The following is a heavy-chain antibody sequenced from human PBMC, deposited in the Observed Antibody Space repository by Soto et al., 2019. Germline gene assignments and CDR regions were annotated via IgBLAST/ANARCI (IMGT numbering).Heavy chain of an antibody. D-gene: IGHD6-25*01. CDR2: IIPIFGTA. Sequence: QVQLVQSGAEVKKPGSSVKVSCKASGGTFSSYAISWVRQAPGQGLEWMGGIIPIFGTANYAQKFQGRVTITGDASTSTGYKELGSLRSEDTAVDLRARKAARYGMDVWGQGTTVTVSS. V-gene: IGHV1-69*01. J-gene: IGHJ6*02. CDR1: GGTFSSYA. CDR3: ARKAARYGMDV.